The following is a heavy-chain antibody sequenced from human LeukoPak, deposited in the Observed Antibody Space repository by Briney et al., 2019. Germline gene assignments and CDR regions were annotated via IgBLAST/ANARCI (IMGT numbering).Heavy chain of an antibody. CDR2: VYYSGST. J-gene: IGHJ4*02. Sequence: PSETLSLTCTVSGGSISSSSYYWGWIRQPPGKGLEWIGSVYYSGSTYYSSSLKSRVTISVDTSKNQFSLKLSSVTAADTAVYYCARRGTLKGGNWSYWGQGTLVTVSS. V-gene: IGHV4-39*07. CDR3: ARRGTLKGGNWSY. D-gene: IGHD4-23*01. CDR1: GGSISSSSYY.